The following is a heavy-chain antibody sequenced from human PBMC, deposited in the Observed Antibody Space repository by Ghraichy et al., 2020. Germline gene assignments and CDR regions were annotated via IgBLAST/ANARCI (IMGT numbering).Heavy chain of an antibody. V-gene: IGHV3-21*01. CDR2: ISSSSIYI. CDR3: ASSTTSYRSSVLNAFDI. J-gene: IGHJ3*02. D-gene: IGHD2-2*01. Sequence: GGSLRLSCAASGFIFTSYSLNWVRQAPGKGLEWVSSISSSSIYIYYAESVQGRFTISRDNARNSLYLQMSSLRAEDTAVYYCASSTTSYRSSVLNAFDILGHGNMVTVSS. CDR1: GFIFTSYS.